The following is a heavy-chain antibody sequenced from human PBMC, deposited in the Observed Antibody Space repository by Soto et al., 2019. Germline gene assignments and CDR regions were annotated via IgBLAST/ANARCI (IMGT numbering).Heavy chain of an antibody. J-gene: IGHJ4*02. CDR1: GYTFTSYY. D-gene: IGHD2-15*01. CDR2: INPSGGST. CDR3: ARDAGGGSCSHLLRVYRPRWTIVF. V-gene: IGHV1-46*01. Sequence: GASVKVSCKASGYTFTSYYMHWVRQAPGQGLEWMGIINPSGGSTSYAQKFQGRVTMTRDTSTSTVYMELSSLRSEDTAVYYCARDAGGGSCSHLLRVYRPRWTIVFRGPGILVTLFS.